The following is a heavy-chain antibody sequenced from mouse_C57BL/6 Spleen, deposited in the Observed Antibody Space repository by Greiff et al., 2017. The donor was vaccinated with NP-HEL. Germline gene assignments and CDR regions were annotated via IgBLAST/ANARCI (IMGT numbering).Heavy chain of an antibody. J-gene: IGHJ3*01. Sequence: EVKLEESGGGLVQPGGSMKLSCVASGFTFSNYWMNWVRQSPEKGLEWVAQIRLKSDNYATHYAESVKGRFTISRDDSKSSVYLQMNNLRAEDTGIYYCTGPYYYGSSEFAYWGQGTLVTVSA. V-gene: IGHV6-3*01. D-gene: IGHD1-1*01. CDR1: GFTFSNYW. CDR2: IRLKSDNYAT. CDR3: TGPYYYGSSEFAY.